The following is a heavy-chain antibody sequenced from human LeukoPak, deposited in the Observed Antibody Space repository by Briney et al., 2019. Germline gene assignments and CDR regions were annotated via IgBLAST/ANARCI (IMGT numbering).Heavy chain of an antibody. CDR2: INPNSGGT. J-gene: IGHJ4*02. D-gene: IGHD3-22*01. Sequence: ASVTVSCKASGYTFTGYYMHWVRQAPAQGLEWMGWINPNSGGTNYAQKFQGRVTMTRDTSISTAYLELSRLRSDDTAVYYCARDLSSGSSCYWFCFWGQGTLVHVSS. CDR1: GYTFTGYY. V-gene: IGHV1-2*02. CDR3: ARDLSSGSSCYWFCF.